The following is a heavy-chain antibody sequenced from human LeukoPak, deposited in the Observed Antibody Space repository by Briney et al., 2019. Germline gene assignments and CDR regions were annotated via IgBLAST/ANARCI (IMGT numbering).Heavy chain of an antibody. Sequence: ASVKVSCKASGYTFTGYYMHWVRQAPGQGLEWMGWINPNSGGTNYAQKFQGRVTMTRDTSTSTVYMELSSLRSEDTAVYYCARDLGSGIDYWGQGTLVTVSS. V-gene: IGHV1-2*02. CDR3: ARDLGSGIDY. D-gene: IGHD3-10*01. J-gene: IGHJ4*02. CDR1: GYTFTGYY. CDR2: INPNSGGT.